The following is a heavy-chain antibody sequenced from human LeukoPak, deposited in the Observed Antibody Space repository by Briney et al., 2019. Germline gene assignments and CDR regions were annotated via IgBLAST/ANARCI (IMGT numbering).Heavy chain of an antibody. CDR2: INHSGST. CDR1: GGSFSGYY. D-gene: IGHD3-22*01. CDR3: ARYYYDSSGNYNWFDP. V-gene: IGHV4-34*01. J-gene: IGHJ5*02. Sequence: PSGTLSLTCAVYGGSFSGYYWSWIRQPPGKGLEWIGEINHSGSTNYNPSLKSRVTISVDTSKNQFSLKLSSVTAADTAVYYCARYYYDSSGNYNWFDPWGQGTLVTVSS.